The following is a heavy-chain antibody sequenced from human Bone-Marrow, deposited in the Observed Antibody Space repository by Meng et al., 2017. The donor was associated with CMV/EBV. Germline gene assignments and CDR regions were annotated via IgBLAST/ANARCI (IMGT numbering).Heavy chain of an antibody. D-gene: IGHD2-21*01. Sequence: ASVKVSCKASGYTFTSYDINWVRQATGQGLEWMGWMNPNSGNTGYAQKFQGRVTITRNTSISTAYMELSSLRSEDTAVYYCARDTVYCGGDCPPAFDIWGQGTMVTVSS. CDR3: ARDTVYCGGDCPPAFDI. J-gene: IGHJ3*02. CDR1: GYTFTSYD. CDR2: MNPNSGNT. V-gene: IGHV1-8*03.